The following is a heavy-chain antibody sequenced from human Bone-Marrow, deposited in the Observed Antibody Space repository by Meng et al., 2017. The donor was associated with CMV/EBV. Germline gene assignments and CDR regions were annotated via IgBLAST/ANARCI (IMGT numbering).Heavy chain of an antibody. Sequence: GGSLRLSCAASGFSFSSYEMNWVRQAPGKGLEWVSYISSSGNTIYYADSVKGRFTISRDYAKRSLYLQLNALRVEDTAMYYCASMWEGGYWGQGTLVTVSS. CDR2: ISSSGNTI. J-gene: IGHJ4*02. CDR3: ASMWEGGY. V-gene: IGHV3-48*03. D-gene: IGHD1-26*01. CDR1: GFSFSSYE.